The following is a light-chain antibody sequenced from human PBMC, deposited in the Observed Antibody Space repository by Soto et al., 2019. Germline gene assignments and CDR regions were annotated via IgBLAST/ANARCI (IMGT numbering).Light chain of an antibody. CDR1: ETVRSN. CDR3: QQYNNWWT. J-gene: IGKJ1*01. V-gene: IGKV3D-15*01. CDR2: AAS. Sequence: RVMTQSPDTMSMSPGERATLSCRASETVRSNLAWYQQKPGQAPRLLIYAASTRATGIPARFIGNGSGTEFTLTISSLQSEDFAVYYCQQYNNWWTFGQGTKVDI.